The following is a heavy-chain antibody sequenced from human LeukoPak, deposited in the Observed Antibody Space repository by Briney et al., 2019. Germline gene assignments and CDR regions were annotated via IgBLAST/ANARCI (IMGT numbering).Heavy chain of an antibody. J-gene: IGHJ4*02. CDR1: GYSFTIYW. Sequence: GEALKSSCNGSGYSFTIYWIAWAGHIRGKGREWLESVSPGASDARYRPSFEGQVTLSADKSISTDYLQWRRMKAPDTAMYSCARGSNSRWFAYWGQGTLVTVSS. CDR2: VSPGASDA. V-gene: IGHV5-51*01. CDR3: ARGSNSRWFAY. D-gene: IGHD4-11*01.